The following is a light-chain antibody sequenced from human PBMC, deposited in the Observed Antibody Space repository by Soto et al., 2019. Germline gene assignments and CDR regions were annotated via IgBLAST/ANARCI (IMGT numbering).Light chain of an antibody. J-gene: IGLJ1*01. CDR2: FVN. V-gene: IGLV2-8*01. Sequence: QSVLTQPPSASGSPGQSVTISCTGTGSDIGAYNYVSWYQHHPYRAPKLIIFFVNERPSGVPYRFFCSKFGNTASLTVSGLQAEDEADYYCSSYAGSNSLLFGTGTKVTVL. CDR1: GSDIGAYNY. CDR3: SSYAGSNSLL.